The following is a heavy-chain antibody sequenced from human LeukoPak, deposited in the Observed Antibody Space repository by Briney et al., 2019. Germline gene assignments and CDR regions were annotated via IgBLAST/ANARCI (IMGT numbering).Heavy chain of an antibody. CDR1: GFIFDDYL. D-gene: IGHD3-22*01. J-gene: IGHJ3*02. CDR3: AKARGLIGGAFDI. Sequence: GGSLRLSCAASGFIFDDYLIHWVRQRPGKGLEWVSLISWDGGVTYHADSVKGRFTISRDNSKNSLYSQMNSLRTEDTALYYCAKARGLIGGAFDIWGQGTMVTVS. CDR2: ISWDGGVT. V-gene: IGHV3-43*01.